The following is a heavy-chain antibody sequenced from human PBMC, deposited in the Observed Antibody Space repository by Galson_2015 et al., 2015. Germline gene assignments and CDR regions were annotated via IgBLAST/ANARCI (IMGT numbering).Heavy chain of an antibody. V-gene: IGHV3-7*01. Sequence: SLRLAGAASGLIFSNYWMTWVRQAPGKGLEWVASIKEDGSEKDYVDSVKGRFTVSRDNAKNSLYLQMNSLGAEDTAVYYCARSTAYYFDYWGQGTLVTVSS. D-gene: IGHD2-21*02. CDR1: GLIFSNYW. J-gene: IGHJ4*02. CDR2: IKEDGSEK. CDR3: ARSTAYYFDY.